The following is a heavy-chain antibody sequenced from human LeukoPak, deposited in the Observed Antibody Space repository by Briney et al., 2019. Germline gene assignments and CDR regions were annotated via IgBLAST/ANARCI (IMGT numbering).Heavy chain of an antibody. J-gene: IGHJ6*02. CDR3: AKALVGVRLSWYYYGMDV. CDR1: DFSFSSYA. V-gene: IGHV3-30-3*01. D-gene: IGHD3-10*01. Sequence: GGSLRLSCAASDFSFSSYAMHWVCQAPGKGLEWVAVISSDGSNKYYADSVKGRFTISRDNSKNTLYLQMNSLRVEDTAVYYCAKALVGVRLSWYYYGMDVWGQGTTVTVSS. CDR2: ISSDGSNK.